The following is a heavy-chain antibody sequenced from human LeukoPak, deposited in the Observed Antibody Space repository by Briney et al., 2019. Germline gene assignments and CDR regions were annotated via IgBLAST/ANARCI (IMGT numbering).Heavy chain of an antibody. CDR3: ARDPGYESWSPFWGGMDV. CDR1: GFTFSTYW. J-gene: IGHJ6*04. V-gene: IGHV3-74*01. D-gene: IGHD3-16*01. CDR2: ITRDGSST. Sequence: PGGPLTLSCAASGFTFSTYWMRWVRQAPGKELVWVSRITRDGSSTTYADSVKGRFTTSRDNAKNTLYLQMDSLRDDDTAVYYCARDPGYESWSPFWGGMDVWGNGTTVIVSS.